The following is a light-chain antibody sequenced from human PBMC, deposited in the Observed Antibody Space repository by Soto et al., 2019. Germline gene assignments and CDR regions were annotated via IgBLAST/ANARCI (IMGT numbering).Light chain of an antibody. Sequence: QSALTQPRSVSGSPGQAVTISCTGTSSDVGRYDHVSWYQQHPGKAPKVIMYEVNQRSSRVPDRFSGSKSGNTASLTISGRQAEDEADYYCSSYAGSYSVIFGGGTKVTVL. CDR3: SSYAGSYSVI. CDR1: SSDVGRYDH. CDR2: EVN. J-gene: IGLJ2*01. V-gene: IGLV2-11*01.